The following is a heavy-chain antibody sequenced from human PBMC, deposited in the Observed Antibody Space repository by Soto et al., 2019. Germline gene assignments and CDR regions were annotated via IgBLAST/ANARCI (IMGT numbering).Heavy chain of an antibody. D-gene: IGHD3-3*01. CDR1: GFTFSSYG. CDR3: AEAGQREWLLLFDY. Sequence: PRLSCAASGFTFSSYGMHWVRQAPGKGLEWVAVISYDGSNKYYADSVKGRFTISRDNSKNALYLQMNSLRAEDTAVYYCAEAGQREWLLLFDYWGQGTLVAVSS. V-gene: IGHV3-30*03. J-gene: IGHJ4*02. CDR2: ISYDGSNK.